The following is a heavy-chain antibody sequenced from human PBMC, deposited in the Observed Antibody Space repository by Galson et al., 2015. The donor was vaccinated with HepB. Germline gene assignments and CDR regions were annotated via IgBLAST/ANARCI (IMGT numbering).Heavy chain of an antibody. Sequence: LTCTVSGGSISSGSYYWSWIRQPAGKGLEWIGRIYTSGSTNYNPSLKSRVTMSVDTSKNQFSLKLSSVTAADTAVYYCAREKLGYCTNGVCHGGIYWGQGTLVTVSS. J-gene: IGHJ4*02. V-gene: IGHV4-61*02. CDR2: IYTSGST. D-gene: IGHD2-8*01. CDR3: AREKLGYCTNGVCHGGIY. CDR1: GGSISSGSYY.